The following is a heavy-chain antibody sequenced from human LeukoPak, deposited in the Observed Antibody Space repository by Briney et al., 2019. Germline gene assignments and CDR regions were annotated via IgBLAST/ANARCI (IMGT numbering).Heavy chain of an antibody. CDR2: ISYDGSNK. V-gene: IGHV3-30*04. CDR3: ARDSALGYSSSWYSWFDR. D-gene: IGHD6-13*01. Sequence: PGGSLRLSCAASGFTFSSYAMHWVRQAPGKGLEWVAVISYDGSNKYYADSVKGRFTIPRDNSKNTLYLQMNSLRAEDTAVYYCARDSALGYSSSWYSWFDRWGQGTLVTVSS. J-gene: IGHJ5*02. CDR1: GFTFSSYA.